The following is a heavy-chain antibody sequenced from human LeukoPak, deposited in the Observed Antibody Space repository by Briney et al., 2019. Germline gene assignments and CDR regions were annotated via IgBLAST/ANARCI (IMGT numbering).Heavy chain of an antibody. D-gene: IGHD2-8*02. CDR1: GYTFTTYG. CDR2: ISGYNGNT. CDR3: AREGRQGTGGWYYFDY. V-gene: IGHV1-18*01. Sequence: ASVKVSCKASGYTFTTYGISWVRQAPRHGLEWMGWISGYNGNTNYAQKLQGRVTLTRDTSVSTAYMELSRLTSDDTAVYYCAREGRQGTGGWYYFDYWGQGTLVTVSS. J-gene: IGHJ4*02.